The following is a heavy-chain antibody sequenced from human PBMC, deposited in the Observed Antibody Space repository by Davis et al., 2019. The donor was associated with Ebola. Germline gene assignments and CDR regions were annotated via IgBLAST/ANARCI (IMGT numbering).Heavy chain of an antibody. D-gene: IGHD6-19*01. Sequence: GESLKISCAASGFTFSSYAMSWVRQAPGKGLEWVSAISGSGGSTYYADSVKGRFTISRDNSKNTLYLQMNSLRAEDTAVYYCARVKQWLTLAAWFDPWGQGTLVTVSS. CDR2: ISGSGGST. CDR1: GFTFSSYA. J-gene: IGHJ5*02. V-gene: IGHV3-23*01. CDR3: ARVKQWLTLAAWFDP.